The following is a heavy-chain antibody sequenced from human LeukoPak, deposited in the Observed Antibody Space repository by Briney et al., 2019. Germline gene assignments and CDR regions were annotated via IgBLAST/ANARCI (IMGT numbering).Heavy chain of an antibody. CDR1: GLIFRSYL. CDR3: ARERDGRFFDY. CDR2: INQDGSEK. Sequence: AGGSLRLSCAVSGLIFRSYLMSWVRQAPGKGLEWVANINQDGSEKYFVDSVKGRFTISRDNAKNSLHLQMNTLRAEDTAVYYCARERDGRFFDYWGQGTLVTVSS. D-gene: IGHD5-24*01. V-gene: IGHV3-7*01. J-gene: IGHJ4*02.